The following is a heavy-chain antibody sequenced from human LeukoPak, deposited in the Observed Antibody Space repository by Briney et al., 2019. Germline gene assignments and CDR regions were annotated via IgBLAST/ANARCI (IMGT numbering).Heavy chain of an antibody. D-gene: IGHD6-13*01. CDR2: IYYSGST. V-gene: IGHV4-61*01. CDR3: ARERGAGYSSSWYELDNWFDP. J-gene: IGHJ5*02. Sequence: TSETLSLTCTVSGGSVSSGSYYWSWIRQPPGKGLEWIGYIYYSGSTNYNPSLKSRVTISVDTSKNQFSLKLSSVTAADTAVYYCARERGAGYSSSWYELDNWFDPWGQGTLVTVSS. CDR1: GGSVSSGSYY.